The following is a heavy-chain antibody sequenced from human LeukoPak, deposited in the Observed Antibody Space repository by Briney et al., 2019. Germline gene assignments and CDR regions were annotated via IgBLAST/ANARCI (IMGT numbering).Heavy chain of an antibody. CDR3: ARRNNRYYYDSSGSRADAFDI. CDR1: GYSFTSYW. V-gene: IGHV5-51*01. D-gene: IGHD3-22*01. CDR2: IYPGDSDT. Sequence: GESLKISCKGSGYSFTSYWIGWVRQMPGKGLEWMGIIYPGDSDTRYSPSFQGQVTIPADKSFSTAYLQWSSLKASDTAMYYCARRNNRYYYDSSGSRADAFDIWGQGTMVTVSS. J-gene: IGHJ3*02.